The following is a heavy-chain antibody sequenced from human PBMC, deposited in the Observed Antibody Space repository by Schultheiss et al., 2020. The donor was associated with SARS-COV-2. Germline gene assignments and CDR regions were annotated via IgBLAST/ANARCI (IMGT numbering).Heavy chain of an antibody. CDR2: ISGSGDST. V-gene: IGHV3-23*01. J-gene: IGHJ4*02. D-gene: IGHD4-17*01. CDR1: GFTFSSYA. Sequence: GGSLRLSCAASGFTFSSYAMSWVRQAPGKGLDWVSAISGSGDSTHYADSVKGRFTISRDNSKNTLYLQMNSLRAEDTAVYYCAILARPSTVTDPVDYWGQGTLVTVSS. CDR3: AILARPSTVTDPVDY.